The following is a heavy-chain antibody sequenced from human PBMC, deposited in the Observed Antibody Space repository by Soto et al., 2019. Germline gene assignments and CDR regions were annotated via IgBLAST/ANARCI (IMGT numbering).Heavy chain of an antibody. CDR2: ISAYNGNT. Sequence: QVQLVQSGAEVKKPGASVKVSCKASGYTFTSYGISWLRQAPGQGLEWRGWISAYNGNTNYAQKLQGRVTMTTATATRTGYMELTSRGSDDTAVYYRARDVTMDRAIDIWGQAPRVTVAS. J-gene: IGHJ3*02. CDR1: GYTFTSYG. D-gene: IGHD3-10*01. CDR3: ARDVTMDRAIDI. V-gene: IGHV1-18*01.